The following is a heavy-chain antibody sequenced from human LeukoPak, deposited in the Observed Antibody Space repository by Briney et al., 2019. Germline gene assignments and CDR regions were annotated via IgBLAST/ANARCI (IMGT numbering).Heavy chain of an antibody. V-gene: IGHV1-18*01. D-gene: IGHD1-26*01. CDR3: ARAARELRTKSKTYYFDY. Sequence: VASVKVSCKASGYTFTSYGISWVRQAPGQGLEWMGWISAYNGNTNYAQKLQGRVTMTTDTSTSTAYMELRSLRPDDTAVCYCARAARELRTKSKTYYFDYWGQGTLVTVSS. CDR2: ISAYNGNT. CDR1: GYTFTSYG. J-gene: IGHJ4*02.